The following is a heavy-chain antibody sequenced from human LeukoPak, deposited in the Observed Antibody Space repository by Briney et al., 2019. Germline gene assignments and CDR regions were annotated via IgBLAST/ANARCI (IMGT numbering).Heavy chain of an antibody. D-gene: IGHD2-2*01. CDR3: AKATYSTSPGYYFDY. J-gene: IGHJ4*02. CDR2: INSDGSSI. CDR1: GFTFSSHW. V-gene: IGHV3-74*01. Sequence: GGSLRLSCAASGFTFSSHWMHWVRQAPGKGLVWVSRINSDGSSISYADSVKGRFTISRDNAKNSLYLQMNSLRAEDSAFYYCAKATYSTSPGYYFDYWGQGNLVTVSS.